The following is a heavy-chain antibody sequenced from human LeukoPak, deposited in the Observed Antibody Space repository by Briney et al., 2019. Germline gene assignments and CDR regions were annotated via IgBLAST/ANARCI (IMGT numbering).Heavy chain of an antibody. CDR2: ISGSGGST. CDR3: AKNLGYSYSYGMDV. CDR1: GFTFSSYA. J-gene: IGHJ6*02. V-gene: IGHV3-23*01. D-gene: IGHD5-18*01. Sequence: GGSLRLSCGASGFTFSSYAMNWVRQAPGKGLEWVSRISGSGGSTYYADSVKGRFTISRDSSKNTLYLQMNSLRSEDTAVYYCAKNLGYSYSYGMDVWGQGTTVTVSS.